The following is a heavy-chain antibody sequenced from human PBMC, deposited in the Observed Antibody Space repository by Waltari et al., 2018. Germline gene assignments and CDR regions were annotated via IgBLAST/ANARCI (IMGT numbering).Heavy chain of an antibody. CDR3: ARLMGIAAAPIDY. V-gene: IGHV1-69*01. Sequence: QVQLVQSGAEVKKPGSSVKVSCKASGGTFSSYAISWVRQAPGQGLEWMGGIIPIFGTANDAQKLQGRVTITVDESTSTAYMELSSLRSEDTAVYYCARLMGIAAAPIDYWGQGTLVTVSS. CDR2: IIPIFGTA. D-gene: IGHD6-13*01. J-gene: IGHJ4*02. CDR1: GGTFSSYA.